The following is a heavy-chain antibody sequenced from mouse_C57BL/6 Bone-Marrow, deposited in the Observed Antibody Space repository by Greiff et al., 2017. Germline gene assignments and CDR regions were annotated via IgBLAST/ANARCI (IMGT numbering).Heavy chain of an antibody. CDR2: IWRGGST. CDR1: GFSLTSYG. D-gene: IGHD2-5*01. J-gene: IGHJ1*03. CDR3: AKLYSNYFYWYFDV. Sequence: VKLMESGPGLVQPSQSLSITCTVSGFSLTSYGVHWVRQSPGKGLEWLGVIWRGGSTDYNAAFMSRLSITKDNSKSQVFFKMNSLQADDTAIYYCAKLYSNYFYWYFDVWGTGTTVTVSS. V-gene: IGHV2-5*01.